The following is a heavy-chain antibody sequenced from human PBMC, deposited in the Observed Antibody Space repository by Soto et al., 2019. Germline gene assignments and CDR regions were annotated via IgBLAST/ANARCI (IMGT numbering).Heavy chain of an antibody. CDR3: ARSSPYDSSGYYYFDY. D-gene: IGHD3-22*01. J-gene: IGHJ4*02. Sequence: QLQLQESGSGLVKPSQTLSLTCAVSGGSISSGGYSWSWIRQPPGKGLEWIGYIYYSGSTYYNPSLKSRVTISVDRSKNQFSLKLSSVAAADTAVYYCARSSPYDSSGYYYFDYWGQGTLVTVSS. CDR1: GGSISSGGYS. CDR2: IYYSGST. V-gene: IGHV4-30-2*01.